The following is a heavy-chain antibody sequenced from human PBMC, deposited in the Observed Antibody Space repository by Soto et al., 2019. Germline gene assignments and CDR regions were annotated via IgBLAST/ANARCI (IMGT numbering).Heavy chain of an antibody. CDR1: GYTFTSYG. Sequence: QVQLVQSGAEVKKPGASVKVSCKASGYTFTSYGISWVRQAPGXGLEWMGWISAYNGNTNYAQKLQGRVTMTTDTSTSTAYMELRSLRADDTAVYYCARDAPPHDDYGDYVGVDYWGQGTLVTVSS. V-gene: IGHV1-18*01. D-gene: IGHD4-17*01. J-gene: IGHJ4*02. CDR3: ARDAPPHDDYGDYVGVDY. CDR2: ISAYNGNT.